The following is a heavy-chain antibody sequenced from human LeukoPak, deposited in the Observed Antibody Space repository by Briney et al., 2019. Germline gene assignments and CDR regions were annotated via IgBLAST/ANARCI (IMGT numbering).Heavy chain of an antibody. V-gene: IGHV1-3*01. D-gene: IGHD6-19*01. CDR3: ARGPAAGPLYNYFDP. CDR1: GFSFNTYA. Sequence: ASVKVSCKASGFSFNTYAMHWVRQAPGQRLEWMGWINAANGDTKYSQKFQGRVTITRDPSATTAYMDLSSLRSADTAVYYCARGPAAGPLYNYFDPWGQGTLVTVSS. CDR2: INAANGDT. J-gene: IGHJ5*02.